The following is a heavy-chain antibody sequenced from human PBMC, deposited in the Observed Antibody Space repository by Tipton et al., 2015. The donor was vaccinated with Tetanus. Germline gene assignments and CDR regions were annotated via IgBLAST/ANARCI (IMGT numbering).Heavy chain of an antibody. CDR1: GFTFSSYW. Sequence: SLRLSCAASGFTFSSYWMSWVRQAPGRGLEWVAIIKQDGSEKYYVDSVKGRFTISRDNAKNSLYLQMNSLRAEDTAVYYCARDRMVRGVINWYFDLWGRGTLVTVSS. J-gene: IGHJ2*01. CDR2: IKQDGSEK. CDR3: ARDRMVRGVINWYFDL. D-gene: IGHD3-10*01. V-gene: IGHV3-7*05.